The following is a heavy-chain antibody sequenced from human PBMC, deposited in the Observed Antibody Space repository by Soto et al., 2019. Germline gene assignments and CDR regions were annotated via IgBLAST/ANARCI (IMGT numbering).Heavy chain of an antibody. J-gene: IGHJ4*02. CDR2: INHSGST. CDR3: ARGLSTMVRGVIFDY. V-gene: IGHV4-34*01. CDR1: GGSFSGYY. D-gene: IGHD3-10*01. Sequence: SETLSLTCAVYGGSFSGYYWSWIRQPPGKGLEWIGEINHSGSTNYNPSLKSRVTISVDTSKNQFSLKLSSVTAADTAVYYCARGLSTMVRGVIFDYWGQGTLVTVS.